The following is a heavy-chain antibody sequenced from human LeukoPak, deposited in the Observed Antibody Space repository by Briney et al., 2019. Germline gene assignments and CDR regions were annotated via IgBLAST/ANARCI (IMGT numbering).Heavy chain of an antibody. V-gene: IGHV4-4*07. D-gene: IGHD3-22*01. CDR1: GGSISSYY. J-gene: IGHJ4*02. Sequence: SETLSLTCTVSGGSISSYYWSWIRQPAGKGLEWIGLIYTSGSTNYNPSLKSRVTMSVDMSTNQFSLKLSSVTAADTAVYYCARAGDSSGYEYYFDYWGQGTLVTVSS. CDR3: ARAGDSSGYEYYFDY. CDR2: IYTSGST.